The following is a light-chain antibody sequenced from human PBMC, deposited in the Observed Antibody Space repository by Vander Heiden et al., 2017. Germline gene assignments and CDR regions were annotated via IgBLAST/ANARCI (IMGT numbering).Light chain of an antibody. CDR3: QQYCSSPLT. CDR1: QSVSSSY. J-gene: IGKJ3*01. CDR2: GAS. Sequence: EIVLTQSPGTLSLSPGERATLSCRASQSVSSSYLAWYQQKPGQAPRLLIYGASSRATGIPDRFSGSASGTDFTLTISRLEPEDIAVYYCQQYCSSPLTFGHGTKVDIK. V-gene: IGKV3-20*01.